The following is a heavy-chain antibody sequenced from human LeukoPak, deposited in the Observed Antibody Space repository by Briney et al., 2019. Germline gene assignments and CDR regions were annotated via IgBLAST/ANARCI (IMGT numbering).Heavy chain of an antibody. Sequence: SVKVSCKASEVTFSSYAISWVRQAPGQGLEWMGGIIPMFGTTNYAQKFQGRVTITADESTSTAYVELSSLRAEDTAIYYCARDTVASLDYWGQGTLVTVSS. V-gene: IGHV1-69*13. CDR2: IIPMFGTT. CDR1: EVTFSSYA. D-gene: IGHD6-19*01. CDR3: ARDTVASLDY. J-gene: IGHJ4*02.